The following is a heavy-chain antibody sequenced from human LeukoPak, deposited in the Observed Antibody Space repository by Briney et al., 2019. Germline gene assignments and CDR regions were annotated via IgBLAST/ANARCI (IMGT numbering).Heavy chain of an antibody. Sequence: GGSLRLSCAASGFTFSGSAMHWVRQASGKGLEWVGRIRSKANSYATAYAASVKGRFTISRDNSKNTLYLQMNSLRAEDTAVYYCAKGDDYYYYMDVWGKGTTVTVSS. J-gene: IGHJ6*03. V-gene: IGHV3-73*01. CDR2: IRSKANSYAT. CDR1: GFTFSGSA. CDR3: AKGDDYYYYMDV. D-gene: IGHD3-10*01.